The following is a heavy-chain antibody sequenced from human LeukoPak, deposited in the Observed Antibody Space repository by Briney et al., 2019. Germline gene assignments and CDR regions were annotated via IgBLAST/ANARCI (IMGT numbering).Heavy chain of an antibody. V-gene: IGHV3-30*03. CDR3: APGGDGYNPAYFQH. J-gene: IGHJ1*01. CDR1: GFTFSSYG. D-gene: IGHD5-24*01. CDR2: VSYDGSNK. Sequence: GGSLRLSCAASGFTFSSYGMHWVRQAPGKGLEEVAIVSYDGSNKYYPDSVKGRFTISRDNSKNTLYLQMNSLRAEDTAAYYCAPGGDGYNPAYFQHWGQGTLVTVSS.